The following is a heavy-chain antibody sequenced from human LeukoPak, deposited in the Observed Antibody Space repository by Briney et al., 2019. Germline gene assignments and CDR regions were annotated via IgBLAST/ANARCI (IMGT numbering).Heavy chain of an antibody. CDR2: ICGSGGST. Sequence: GGSLRLSCAPSGFTFSSYAMRWVHQAPGKGLEWVSAICGSGGSTYNAVSVKGLFTISRDNSNNTLDPQMNNLRAGDTAVYYCAKATGVLLWCGELLHSGPALEFDYWGQGTLVTVSS. CDR3: AKATGVLLWCGELLHSGPALEFDY. CDR1: GFTFSSYA. V-gene: IGHV3-23*01. J-gene: IGHJ4*02. D-gene: IGHD3-10*01.